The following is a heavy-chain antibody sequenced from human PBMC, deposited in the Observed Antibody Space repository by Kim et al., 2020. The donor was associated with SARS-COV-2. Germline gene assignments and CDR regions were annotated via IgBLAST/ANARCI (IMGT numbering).Heavy chain of an antibody. CDR1: GGSISSGGYY. CDR2: TYYIGGP. D-gene: IGHD3-3*01. V-gene: IGHV4-31*03. Sequence: SETLSLTCTVSGGSISSGGYYWSWIRQHPGKGLEWIGYTYYIGGPSSNPPPKSRFPISVDTSKNQFSLKLSSVTAADTAVYYCARVARITIFGVVNSAFDIWGQGTMVTVSS. J-gene: IGHJ3*02. CDR3: ARVARITIFGVVNSAFDI.